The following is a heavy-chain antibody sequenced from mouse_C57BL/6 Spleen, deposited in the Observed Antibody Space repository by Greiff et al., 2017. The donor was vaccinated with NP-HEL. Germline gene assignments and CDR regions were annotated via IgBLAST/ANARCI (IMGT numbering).Heavy chain of an antibody. J-gene: IGHJ2*01. V-gene: IGHV1-22*01. CDR3: ARYGNYNFGY. CDR2: INPNNGGT. CDR1: GYTFTDYN. D-gene: IGHD2-10*02. Sequence: VQLQQSGPELVKPGASVKMSCKASGYTFTDYNMHWVKQSHGKSLEWIGYINPNNGGTSYNQKFKGKATLTVNKSSSTAYMELRSLTSKDSAVYYCARYGNYNFGYGGQGTTLTVSS.